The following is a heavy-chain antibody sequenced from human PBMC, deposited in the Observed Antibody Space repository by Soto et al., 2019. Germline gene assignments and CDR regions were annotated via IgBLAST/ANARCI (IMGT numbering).Heavy chain of an antibody. D-gene: IGHD4-4*01. Sequence: PGGSLRLSCAASGFTVSSNYMSWVRQAPGKGLEWVGFIRSKAYGGTTEYAASVKGRFTISRDDSKSIAYLQMNSLKTEDTAVYYCTRDSLEAYSNYYYGMDVWGQGTTVTVSS. J-gene: IGHJ6*01. CDR2: IRSKAYGGTT. CDR3: TRDSLEAYSNYYYGMDV. CDR1: GFTVSSNY. V-gene: IGHV3-49*04.